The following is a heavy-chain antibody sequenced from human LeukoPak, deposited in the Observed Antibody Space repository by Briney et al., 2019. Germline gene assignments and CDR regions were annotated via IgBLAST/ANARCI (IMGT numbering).Heavy chain of an antibody. V-gene: IGHV3-9*01. D-gene: IGHD1-26*01. CDR2: ISWNSGSI. CDR3: AKEGGEVLSGSYFDY. CDR1: GFTFDDYA. J-gene: IGHJ4*02. Sequence: PGGSLRLSCAASGFTFDDYAMHWVRQAPGKGLEWVSGISWNSGSIGYADSVKGRFTMSRDNAKNSLYLQMNSLRAEDTALYYCAKEGGEVLSGSYFDYWGQGTLVTVSS.